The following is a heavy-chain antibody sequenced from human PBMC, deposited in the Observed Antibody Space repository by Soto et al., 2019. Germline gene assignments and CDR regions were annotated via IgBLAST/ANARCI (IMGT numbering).Heavy chain of an antibody. D-gene: IGHD6-19*01. Sequence: LSLTCTVSGGSVSSGSYYWSWIRQPPGKGLEWIGYIYYSGSTNYNPSLKSRVTISVDTSKNQFSLELSSVTAADTAVYYCAREGGYSSGWFQTYNWFDPWGQGTLVTVSS. J-gene: IGHJ5*02. V-gene: IGHV4-61*01. CDR3: AREGGYSSGWFQTYNWFDP. CDR1: GGSVSSGSYY. CDR2: IYYSGST.